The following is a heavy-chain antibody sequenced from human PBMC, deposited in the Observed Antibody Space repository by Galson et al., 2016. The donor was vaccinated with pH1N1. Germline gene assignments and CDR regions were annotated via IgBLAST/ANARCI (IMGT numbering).Heavy chain of an antibody. CDR3: ACMVRGDYFDY. Sequence: SVKVSCKAYDYTFTSYAITWVRQAPGQGLEWMGSISGYNGNANYAQNVQGRVTLTTDTSTRTAYMELRSLTSDDTAVYYCACMVRGDYFDYWGQGTLVTVSS. CDR2: ISGYNGNA. J-gene: IGHJ4*02. D-gene: IGHD3-10*01. V-gene: IGHV1-18*01. CDR1: DYTFTSYA.